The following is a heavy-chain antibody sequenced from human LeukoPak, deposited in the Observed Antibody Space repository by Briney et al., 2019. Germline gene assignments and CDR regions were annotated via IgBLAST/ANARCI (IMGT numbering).Heavy chain of an antibody. Sequence: ASVKVSCKASGYTFTDSYIHWVRQAPGQGLEWMGWMNPNSGATDSAQKFQGRLTMTEDTSTDTAYMELSSLRSEDTAVYYCATGIGSVVSRSGYDSWGQGTLVTVSS. D-gene: IGHD6-19*01. J-gene: IGHJ5*01. CDR1: GYTFTDSY. V-gene: IGHV1-2*02. CDR3: ATGIGSVVSRSGYDS. CDR2: MNPNSGAT.